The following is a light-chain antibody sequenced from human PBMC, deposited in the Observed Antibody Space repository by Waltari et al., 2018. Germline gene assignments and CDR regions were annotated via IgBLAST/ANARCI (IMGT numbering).Light chain of an antibody. CDR3: MQGANWPPT. V-gene: IGKV2-30*01. J-gene: IGKJ1*01. Sequence: DVVMTQSPLSLSVALGQPASISCTSSHSLVYDNGNTYLNWFHQRPGQSPRRLIYMVSTRDSGVAGRFSGSGSGNDFTLTINGVEAEDVGLYFCMQGANWPPTFGQGTRVEIK. CDR1: HSLVYDNGNTY. CDR2: MVS.